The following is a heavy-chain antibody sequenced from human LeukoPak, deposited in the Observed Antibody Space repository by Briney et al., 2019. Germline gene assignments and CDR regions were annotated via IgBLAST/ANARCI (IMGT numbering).Heavy chain of an antibody. J-gene: IGHJ4*02. Sequence: SETLSLTCAVYGGSFSGYYWSWIRQPPGKGLEWIAEINHSGSTNYNPSRKSRVTISVDTSKNQFSLKLSSVTAADTAVYYCARGNYAFFDYWGQGTLVTVSS. CDR1: GGSFSGYY. CDR2: INHSGST. V-gene: IGHV4-34*01. CDR3: ARGNYAFFDY. D-gene: IGHD1-7*01.